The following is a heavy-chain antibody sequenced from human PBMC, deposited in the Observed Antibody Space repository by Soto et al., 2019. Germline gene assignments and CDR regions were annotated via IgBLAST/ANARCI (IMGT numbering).Heavy chain of an antibody. Sequence: EVQLVESGGGLVQPGRSLRLSCAASGFTFDDYAMHWVRQAPGKGLEWVSGISWNSGSIGYADSVKGRFTISRDNAKNSLYLQMNSLRAEDTALYYCAKDMGGTILSYYYGMDVWGQGTTVTVSS. CDR3: AKDMGGTILSYYYGMDV. J-gene: IGHJ6*02. CDR1: GFTFDDYA. CDR2: ISWNSGSI. D-gene: IGHD3-3*01. V-gene: IGHV3-9*01.